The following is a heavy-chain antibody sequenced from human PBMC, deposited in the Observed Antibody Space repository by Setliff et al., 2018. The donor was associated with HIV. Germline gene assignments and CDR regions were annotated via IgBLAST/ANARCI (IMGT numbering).Heavy chain of an antibody. CDR2: ISASGGST. J-gene: IGHJ5*02. Sequence: GGSLRLSCAASGFTFSNYAMSWVRQAPGKGLEWVSIISASGGSTYYADSVKGRFTISRDKSKNTLYLQMNSLRAEYTAFYYCSKEKCTFTVVRGVIDPWGQGTLVTVSS. D-gene: IGHD3-10*01. CDR3: SKEKCTFTVVRGVIDP. CDR1: GFTFSNYA. V-gene: IGHV3-23*01.